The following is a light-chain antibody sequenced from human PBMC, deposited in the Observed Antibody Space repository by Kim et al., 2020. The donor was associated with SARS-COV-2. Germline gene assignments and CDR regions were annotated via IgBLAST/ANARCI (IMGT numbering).Light chain of an antibody. CDR2: GAS. V-gene: IGKV3-20*01. CDR3: QQYGSSRT. J-gene: IGKJ4*01. CDR1: QSVSSSY. Sequence: EIVLTQSPGTLSLSPGERATLSCRASQSVSSSYLAWYQQKPGQATRLLIYGASSRATGIPDRVSGSGSGTDFTLTISRLETEDLAVYYCQQYGSSRTFGGGTKVDSK.